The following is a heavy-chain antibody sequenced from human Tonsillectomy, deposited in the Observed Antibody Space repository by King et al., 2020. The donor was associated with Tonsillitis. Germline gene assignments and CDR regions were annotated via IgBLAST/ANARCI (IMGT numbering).Heavy chain of an antibody. J-gene: IGHJ3*01. Sequence: VQLVESGGGLEQPGGSLRLSCAASGFTFSGYALSWVRHAPGKGLGVVSGMSGSGGGTYYADSVKGRFTISRDNAKNTLYLQMNSLRAEDTALYYCAKDRAGSGTYFSSAFDVWGQGTVVTVSS. V-gene: IGHV3-23*04. CDR2: MSGSGGGT. CDR1: GFTFSGYA. D-gene: IGHD1-26*01. CDR3: AKDRAGSGTYFSSAFDV.